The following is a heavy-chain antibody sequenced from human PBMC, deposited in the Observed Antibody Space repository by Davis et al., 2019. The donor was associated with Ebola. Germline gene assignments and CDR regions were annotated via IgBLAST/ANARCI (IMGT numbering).Heavy chain of an antibody. CDR2: INHSGST. V-gene: IGHV4-34*01. CDR1: GGSFSAYY. CDR3: ARGSYWTPTVTTYYYYYGMDV. D-gene: IGHD4-11*01. Sequence: MPSEILSLTCAVFGGSFSAYYWSWIRQPPGKGLEWIGEINHSGSTNYNPSLKSRVTISVDTSKNQFSLKLSSVTAADTAVYYCARGSYWTPTVTTYYYYYGMDVWGQGTTVTVSS. J-gene: IGHJ6*02.